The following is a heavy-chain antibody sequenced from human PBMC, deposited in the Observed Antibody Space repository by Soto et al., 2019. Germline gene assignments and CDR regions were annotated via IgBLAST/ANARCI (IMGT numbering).Heavy chain of an antibody. CDR1: GFSFSNPRMS. Sequence: QVTLKESGPVLVKPTETLTLTCTFSGFSFSNPRMSVSWIRQPPGKALEWLAHISSSDEKSYSTSLKSRLTLSRDTSKSQVVLTMTNMDPLDTATYYCARVLYYGMDVWGQGTTVTVSS. V-gene: IGHV2-26*01. CDR2: ISSSDEK. J-gene: IGHJ6*02. CDR3: ARVLYYGMDV.